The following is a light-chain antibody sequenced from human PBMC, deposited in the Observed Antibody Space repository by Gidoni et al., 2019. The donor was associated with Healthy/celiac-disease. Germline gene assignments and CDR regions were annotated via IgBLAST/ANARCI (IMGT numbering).Light chain of an antibody. J-gene: IGKJ1*01. V-gene: IGKV3-15*01. CDR2: ASS. CDR3: QQYNNLWT. CDR1: QSISSN. Sequence: EIVMTQSPATLAVSPGERATLSCRASQSISSNLAWYQQKPGPAPRLLISASSPRATGVPARFSGSGSGTDFLLTISSLQSEYFAVYYCQQYNNLWTFGQGTKVEMK.